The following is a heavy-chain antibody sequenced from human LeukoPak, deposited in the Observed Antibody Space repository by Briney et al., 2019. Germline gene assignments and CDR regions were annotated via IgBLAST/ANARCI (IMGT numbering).Heavy chain of an antibody. CDR1: GGSISVYY. J-gene: IGHJ5*02. V-gene: IGHV4-4*07. CDR3: ARDRSSGWYDWFDP. CDR2: IYTSGST. Sequence: SETLSLTCSVSGGSISVYYWSWIRQPAGKGLEWIGRIYTSGSTNYNPSLKSRVTMSVDTSKNQFSLKLSSVTAADTAVYYCARDRSSGWYDWFDPWGQGTLVTVSS. D-gene: IGHD6-19*01.